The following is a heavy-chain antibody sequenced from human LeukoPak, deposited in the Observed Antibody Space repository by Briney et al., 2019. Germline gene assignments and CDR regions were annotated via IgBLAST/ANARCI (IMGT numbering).Heavy chain of an antibody. V-gene: IGHV3-30-3*01. CDR1: GFTFSSYA. J-gene: IGHJ3*02. D-gene: IGHD3-10*01. CDR2: ISYDGNNE. Sequence: QPGGSLRLSCAASGFTFSSYAMHWVRQAPGKGLEWVAIISYDGNNEYYTDSVKGRFSISRDNSKNTLYLQMNSLRAEDTAVYYCARDSIRMVRGVICDNDAFDIWGQGTMVTVSS. CDR3: ARDSIRMVRGVICDNDAFDI.